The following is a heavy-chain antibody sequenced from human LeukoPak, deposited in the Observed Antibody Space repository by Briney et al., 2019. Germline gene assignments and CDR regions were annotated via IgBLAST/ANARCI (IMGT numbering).Heavy chain of an antibody. D-gene: IGHD2-21*01. CDR2: ISSSSSYI. Sequence: GGSLRLSCAASGFTFSSYSMNWVRQAPGKGLEWVSSISSSSSYIYYADSVKGRFTISRDNAKNSLYLQMNSLRDEDTAVYYCARGGALPTSILWGGGFDYWGQGTLVTVSS. V-gene: IGHV3-21*01. J-gene: IGHJ4*02. CDR3: ARGGALPTSILWGGGFDY. CDR1: GFTFSSYS.